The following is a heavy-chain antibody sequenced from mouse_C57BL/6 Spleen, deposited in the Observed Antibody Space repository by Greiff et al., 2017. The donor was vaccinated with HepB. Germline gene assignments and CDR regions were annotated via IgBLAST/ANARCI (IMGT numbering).Heavy chain of an antibody. D-gene: IGHD2-3*01. Sequence: QVQLQQPGAELVKPGASVKLSCKASGYTFTSYWMQWVKQRPGQGLEWIGEIDPSDSYTNYNQKFKGKATLTVDTSSSTAYMQLSSLTSEDSAVYYCARSPDGYYVDYWGQGTTLTVSS. CDR3: ARSPDGYYVDY. CDR2: IDPSDSYT. CDR1: GYTFTSYW. J-gene: IGHJ2*01. V-gene: IGHV1-50*01.